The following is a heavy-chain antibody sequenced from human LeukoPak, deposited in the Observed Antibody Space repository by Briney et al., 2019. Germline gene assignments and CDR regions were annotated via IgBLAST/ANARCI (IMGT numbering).Heavy chain of an antibody. D-gene: IGHD1-14*01. Sequence: ASVKVSYKASGYTFTSYGIIWVRQAPGQGLEWMGWISAYNGNTNYAQKLQGRVTMTTDTSTSTAYMELRSLRSDDTAVYYCARAGSGSYYYYMDVWGKGTTVTVSS. CDR2: ISAYNGNT. J-gene: IGHJ6*03. CDR3: ARAGSGSYYYYMDV. CDR1: GYTFTSYG. V-gene: IGHV1-18*01.